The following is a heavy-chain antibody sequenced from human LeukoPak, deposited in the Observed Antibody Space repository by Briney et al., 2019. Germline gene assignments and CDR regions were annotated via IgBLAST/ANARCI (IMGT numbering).Heavy chain of an antibody. CDR3: ARVGLVAGTFFDY. Sequence: GGSLRLSCAASGFTFSSYAMHWVRQAPGKGLEWVAVIPYDGSNKYYADSVKGRFTISRDNSKNTLYLQMNSLRAEDTAVYYCARVGLVAGTFFDYWGQGTLVTVSS. D-gene: IGHD6-19*01. V-gene: IGHV3-30*04. CDR2: IPYDGSNK. CDR1: GFTFSSYA. J-gene: IGHJ4*02.